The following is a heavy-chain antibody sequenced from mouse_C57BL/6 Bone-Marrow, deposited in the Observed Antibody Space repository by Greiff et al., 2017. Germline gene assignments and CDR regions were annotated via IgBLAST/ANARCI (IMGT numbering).Heavy chain of an antibody. J-gene: IGHJ4*01. Sequence: QVQLQQPGAELVKPGASVKLSCKASGYTFTSYWMHWVKQRPGRGLEWIGRIAPNSGGTKYNEKFKSKATLTVDKPSSTAYMQLSSLTSEDSAVYYCARLRRRVYYYAMDYWGQGTSVTVSS. CDR3: ARLRRRVYYYAMDY. CDR2: IAPNSGGT. V-gene: IGHV1-72*01. CDR1: GYTFTSYW. D-gene: IGHD2-12*01.